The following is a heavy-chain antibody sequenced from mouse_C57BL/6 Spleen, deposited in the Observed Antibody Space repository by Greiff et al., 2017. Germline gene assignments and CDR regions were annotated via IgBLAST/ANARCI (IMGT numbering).Heavy chain of an antibody. CDR3: ARREDGYGGYFGV. D-gene: IGHD2-2*01. CDR2: IDPNSGGT. V-gene: IGHV1-72*01. J-gene: IGHJ1*03. CDR1: GYTFTSYW. Sequence: VQLQQPGAELVKPGASVKLSCKASGYTFTSYWMHWVKQRPGRGLAWIGSIDPNSGGTKYNEKVKSKATLTVDKPSSTAYMQLSSLTSEDSAVYYCARREDGYGGYFGVWGTGTTVTVSS.